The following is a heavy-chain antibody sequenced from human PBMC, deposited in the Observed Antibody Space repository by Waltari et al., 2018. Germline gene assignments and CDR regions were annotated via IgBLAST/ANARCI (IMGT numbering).Heavy chain of an antibody. CDR2: IIPIFGTA. J-gene: IGHJ4*02. D-gene: IGHD1-26*01. Sequence: QVQLVQSGAEVKKPGSSVKVSCKASGGTFSSYAISWVRQAPGQGLEWMGGIIPIFGTANYAQKFQGRVTITADESTSTAYMELNSLRAEDTAVYYCAKGATALGRESYVSYYWGQGTLVTVSS. V-gene: IGHV1-69*01. CDR3: AKGATALGRESYVSYY. CDR1: GGTFSSYA.